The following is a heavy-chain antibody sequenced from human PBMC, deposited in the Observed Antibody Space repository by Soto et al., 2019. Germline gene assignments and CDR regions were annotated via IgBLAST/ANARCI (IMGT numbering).Heavy chain of an antibody. D-gene: IGHD6-25*01. CDR1: GFTFSNYA. CDR2: ISGIGGTT. CDR3: AKFFVETGSNSGWPWSFHY. Sequence: EVQLLESGGGLVQPGRSLRLSCAASGFTFSNYAMSWVRQAPGQGLDWVSAISGIGGTTYYSDSVNGRFTISRDNSKKPMFLQMNSLRAEDAAVYYCAKFFVETGSNSGWPWSFHYWRQGTLVTVSS. J-gene: IGHJ4*02. V-gene: IGHV3-23*01.